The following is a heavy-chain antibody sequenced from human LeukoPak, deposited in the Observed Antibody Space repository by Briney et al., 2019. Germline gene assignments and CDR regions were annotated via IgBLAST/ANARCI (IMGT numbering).Heavy chain of an antibody. V-gene: IGHV3-23*01. D-gene: IGHD5-24*01. CDR3: AKRTMSAFDS. CDR2: ISGSGNGT. Sequence: GGSLRLSRTASGFTFRTYAMNWVRQAPGKGLEWLSGISGSGNGTYYADSVKGRFIVSRDNSKNMVYLRMNSLTVEDTATYYCAKRTMSAFDSWGQGTLLIVSS. J-gene: IGHJ4*02. CDR1: GFTFRTYA.